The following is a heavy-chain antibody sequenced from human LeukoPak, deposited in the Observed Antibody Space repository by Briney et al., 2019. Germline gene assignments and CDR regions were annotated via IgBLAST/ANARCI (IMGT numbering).Heavy chain of an antibody. CDR2: ISRSGGST. CDR3: ARVSVITQYNGSPDYFAS. CDR1: GFTFSSYA. V-gene: IGHV3-23*01. Sequence: GGSLRLSCAVSGFTFSSYAMSWVRQAPGKGLEWVSAISRSGGSTYYADSVEGRFTISRDNSKNTLYLQMNSLRAEDTAVYYCARVSVITQYNGSPDYFASWGQGTLLTVSS. J-gene: IGHJ4*02. D-gene: IGHD1-26*01.